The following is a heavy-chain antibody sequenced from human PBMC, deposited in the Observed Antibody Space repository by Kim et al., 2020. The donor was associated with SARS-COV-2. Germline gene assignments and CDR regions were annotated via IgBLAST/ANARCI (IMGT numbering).Heavy chain of an antibody. CDR3: ARDTLPYYYGSGPGSY. CDR1: GYTFTSYG. CDR2: ISAYNGNT. J-gene: IGHJ4*02. Sequence: ASVKVSCKASGYTFTSYGISWVRQAPGQGLEWMGWISAYNGNTNYAQKLQGRVTMTTDTSTSTAYMELRSLRSDDTAVYYCARDTLPYYYGSGPGSYWGQGTLVTVSS. D-gene: IGHD3-10*01. V-gene: IGHV1-18*01.